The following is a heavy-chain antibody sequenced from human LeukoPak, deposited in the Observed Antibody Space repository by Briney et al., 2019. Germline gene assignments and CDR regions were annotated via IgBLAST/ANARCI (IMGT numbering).Heavy chain of an antibody. D-gene: IGHD6-13*01. Sequence: GGSLRLSCAASGFTFSSYSMNWVRQAPGKGLEWVSSISSSSSYIYYADSVKGRFTISRDNAKNSLYLQMNSLRAEDTAVYYCARYSSSWFFYMDVWGKGTTVTISS. CDR2: ISSSSSYI. V-gene: IGHV3-21*04. CDR3: ARYSSSWFFYMDV. J-gene: IGHJ6*03. CDR1: GFTFSSYS.